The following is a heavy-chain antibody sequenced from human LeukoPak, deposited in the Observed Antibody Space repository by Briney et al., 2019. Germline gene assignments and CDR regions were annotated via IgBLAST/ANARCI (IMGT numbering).Heavy chain of an antibody. D-gene: IGHD2/OR15-2a*01. V-gene: IGHV1-2*02. J-gene: IGHJ6*03. Sequence: GASVKVSCKASGYTFTGYYMHWARQAPGQGLEWMGWINPNSGGTNYAQKFQGRVTMTRDTSISTAYMELSRLRSDDTAVYYCARDTLGRSSSYYMDVWGKGTTVTISS. CDR2: INPNSGGT. CDR3: ARDTLGRSSSYYMDV. CDR1: GYTFTGYY.